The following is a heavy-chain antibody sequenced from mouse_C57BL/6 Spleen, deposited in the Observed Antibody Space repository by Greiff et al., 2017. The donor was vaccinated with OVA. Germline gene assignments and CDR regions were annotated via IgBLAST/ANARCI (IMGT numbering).Heavy chain of an antibody. D-gene: IGHD1-1*01. CDR3: ARDGYYRAMDY. J-gene: IGHJ4*01. V-gene: IGHV5-16*01. CDR2: INYDGSST. CDR1: GFTFSDYY. Sequence: EVKLMESEGGLVQPGSSMKLSCTASGFTFSDYYMAWVRQVPEKGLEWVANINYDGSSTYYLDSLKSRFIISRDNAKNILYLQMSSLKSEDTATYYCARDGYYRAMDYWGQGTSVTVSS.